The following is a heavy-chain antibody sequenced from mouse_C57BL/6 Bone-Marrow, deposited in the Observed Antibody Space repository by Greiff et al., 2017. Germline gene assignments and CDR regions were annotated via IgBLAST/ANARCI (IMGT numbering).Heavy chain of an antibody. CDR2: ISSGGSYT. CDR3: ARPIYYYGSSLAY. D-gene: IGHD1-1*01. CDR1: GFTFSSYG. Sequence: EVKVVESGGDLVKPGGSLKLSCAASGFTFSSYGMSWVRQTPDKRLEWVATISSGGSYTYYPDSVKGRFTISRDNAKNTLYLQRSSLKSEDTAMYYCARPIYYYGSSLAYWGQGTLVTVSA. V-gene: IGHV5-6*01. J-gene: IGHJ3*01.